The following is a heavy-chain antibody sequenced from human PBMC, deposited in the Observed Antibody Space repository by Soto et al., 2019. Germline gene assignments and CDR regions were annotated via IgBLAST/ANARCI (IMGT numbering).Heavy chain of an antibody. CDR2: ISAYNGNT. V-gene: IGHV1-18*01. CDR3: ARDWGLAAAGNQDFDY. J-gene: IGHJ4*02. D-gene: IGHD6-13*01. CDR1: GYTFTSYG. Sequence: GASVKVSCKASGYTFTSYGISWVRQAPGQGLEWMGWISAYNGNTNYVQKLQGRVTMTTDTSTSTAYMELRSLRSDDTAVYYCARDWGLAAAGNQDFDYWGQGTLVTVSS.